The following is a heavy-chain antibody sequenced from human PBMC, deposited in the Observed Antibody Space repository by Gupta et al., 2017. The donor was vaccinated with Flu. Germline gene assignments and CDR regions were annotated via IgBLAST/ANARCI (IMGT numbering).Heavy chain of an antibody. CDR1: GFNLDDHA. V-gene: IGHV3-9*01. D-gene: IGHD6-13*01. J-gene: IGHJ4*01. CDR3: VKDSLSSSWSLFDD. Sequence: SGFNLDDHAMHWVRRAPGKGLEWVSGISWNSGSVGYADSVKGRFTISRDNAKKSLYLQMDSLRTEDTAFYYCVKDSLSSSWSLFDDWGHGTLVTVSS. CDR2: ISWNSGSV.